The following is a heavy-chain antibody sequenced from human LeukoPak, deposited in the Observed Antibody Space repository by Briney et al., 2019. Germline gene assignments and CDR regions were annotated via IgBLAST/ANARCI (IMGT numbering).Heavy chain of an antibody. J-gene: IGHJ4*02. CDR3: AREDDWNYEDY. CDR2: ISHDLTYE. V-gene: IGHV3-30*03. D-gene: IGHD1-7*01. CDR1: GFLFSAYG. Sequence: PGGSLRLSCAASGFLFSAYGMHWVRQAPGKGLEWVAVISHDLTYEAYADSVKGRFTVSRDDSKNTVYVQMNNLRAEDTAIYYCAREDDWNYEDYWGQGTLVTVSS.